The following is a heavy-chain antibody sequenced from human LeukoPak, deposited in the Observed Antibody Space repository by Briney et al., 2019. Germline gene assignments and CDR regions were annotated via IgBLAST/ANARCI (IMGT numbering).Heavy chain of an antibody. J-gene: IGHJ4*02. CDR3: TRVIVAVPGYFDYFDF. D-gene: IGHD6-19*01. V-gene: IGHV3-7*01. CDR2: INEDGSNK. Sequence: GGSLRLSCTASGFSFSNHYMRWIRQAPGKGLEWVANINEDGSNKWHLGSVKGRFTVSRNNARNSLYLQMNSLRVEDTAVYYCTRVIVAVPGYFDYFDFWGQGVLVTVSS. CDR1: GFSFSNHY.